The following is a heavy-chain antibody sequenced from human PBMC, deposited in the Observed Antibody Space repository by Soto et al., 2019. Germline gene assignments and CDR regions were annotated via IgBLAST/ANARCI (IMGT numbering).Heavy chain of an antibody. V-gene: IGHV4-31*03. Sequence: SETLSLTCTVSGGSISSGGYYWSWIRQHPGKGLEWIGYIYYSGSTYYNPSLKSRVTISVDTSKNQFSLKLSSVTAADTAVYYCARYTSDTYSSRMGGSYAFDIWGQGTMVT. J-gene: IGHJ3*02. CDR1: GGSISSGGYY. CDR2: IYYSGST. CDR3: ARYTSDTYSSRMGGSYAFDI. D-gene: IGHD6-13*01.